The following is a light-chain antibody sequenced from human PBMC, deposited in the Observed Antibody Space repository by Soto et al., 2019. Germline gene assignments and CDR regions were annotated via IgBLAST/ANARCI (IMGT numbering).Light chain of an antibody. CDR2: EAS. V-gene: IGKV1-5*03. Sequence: DIQMTQSPSTLSASVGDRVTLTCRASQSISSWLAWYQQKPGKAPNLLIYEASRLESAVPSRFSGCASVTEFTRTINILQTDDFATYFCQQYSSYPEMFGQGTKVEIK. CDR3: QQYSSYPEM. J-gene: IGKJ1*01. CDR1: QSISSW.